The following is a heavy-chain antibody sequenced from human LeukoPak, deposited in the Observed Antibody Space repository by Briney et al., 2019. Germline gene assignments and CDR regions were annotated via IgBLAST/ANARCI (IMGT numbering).Heavy chain of an antibody. V-gene: IGHV3-11*04. CDR1: GFTFSDYY. CDR2: ISSSGSTI. CDR3: ARVHDFWSGYYRPYWFDP. J-gene: IGHJ5*02. D-gene: IGHD3-3*01. Sequence: GGSLRLSCAASGFTFSDYYMSWIRQAPGKGLEWVSYISSSGSTIYYADSVKGRFTISRDNAKNSLYLQMNSLRAGDTAVYYCARVHDFWSGYYRPYWFDPWGQGTLVTVSS.